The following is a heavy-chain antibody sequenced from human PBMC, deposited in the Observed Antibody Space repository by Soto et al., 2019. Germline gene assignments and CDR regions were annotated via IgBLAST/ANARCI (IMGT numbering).Heavy chain of an antibody. V-gene: IGHV1-24*01. Sequence: ASVKVSCKVSGYTITELSMHWVRQETGKGLEWMGGFDPEDGETIYAQKFQGRVTMTEDTSTDTAYMELSSLRSEDTAVYYCATDAPYTYCSGGSCYFRPGENAFDIWGQGTMVTVSS. CDR2: FDPEDGET. CDR3: ATDAPYTYCSGGSCYFRPGENAFDI. J-gene: IGHJ3*02. D-gene: IGHD2-15*01. CDR1: GYTITELS.